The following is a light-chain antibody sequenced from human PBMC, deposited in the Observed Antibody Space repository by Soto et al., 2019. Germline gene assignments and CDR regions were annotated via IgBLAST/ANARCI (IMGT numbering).Light chain of an antibody. CDR1: QSLLHSNGYNF. V-gene: IGKV2-28*01. CDR2: LGS. CDR3: MQALQSPRT. J-gene: IGKJ1*01. Sequence: DIVMTQSPLSLPVTPGEAASISCRSSQSLLHSNGYNFLDWYLQKPGQSPQILINLGSNRSSGVPDRFSGSGSGTDFTLKISRVEAEDVGVYYCMQALQSPRTFGQGTRWIS.